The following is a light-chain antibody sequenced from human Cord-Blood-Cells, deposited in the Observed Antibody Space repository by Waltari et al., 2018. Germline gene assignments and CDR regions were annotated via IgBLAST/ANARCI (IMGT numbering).Light chain of an antibody. J-gene: IGLJ2*01. Sequence: QPALTQPASVSGSPGQSTTISCTGTSSDVGGYNYVPWYQQHPGKAPQLMIYDVSNRPSGVSNRFSGSKSGNTASLTISGLQAEDEADYYCSSYTSSSTHVVFGGGTKLTVL. V-gene: IGLV2-14*01. CDR1: SSDVGGYNY. CDR3: SSYTSSSTHVV. CDR2: DVS.